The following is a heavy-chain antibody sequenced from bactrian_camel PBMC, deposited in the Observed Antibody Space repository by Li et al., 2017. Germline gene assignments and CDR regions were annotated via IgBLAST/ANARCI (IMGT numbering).Heavy chain of an antibody. J-gene: IGHJ4*01. V-gene: IGHV3S40*01. CDR2: INSGSGT. Sequence: VQLVESGGGLVQPGGSLSLSCAASGFTFSEYVMSWVRRAPGKGLEWVSTINSGSGTYYADSVKGRFTISRDNAKNTVSLQMNSLKPEDTAMYFCAADLIKTDCLSGVPKLYEYNYLGRGTQVTVS. CDR3: AADLIKTDCLSGVPKLYEYNY. CDR1: GFTFSEYV. D-gene: IGHD2*01.